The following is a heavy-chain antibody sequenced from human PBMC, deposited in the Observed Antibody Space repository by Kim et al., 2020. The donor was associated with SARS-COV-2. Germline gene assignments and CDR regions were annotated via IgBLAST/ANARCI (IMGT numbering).Heavy chain of an antibody. D-gene: IGHD3-9*01. CDR2: FDPDDGET. J-gene: IGHJ3*02. CDR1: GYTLTELS. Sequence: ASVKVSCKVSGYTLTELSMHWVRQAPGKGLEWMGGFDPDDGETIYAQKFQGRVTMTEDTSTDTAYMELSSLRSEDTAVYYCATDSSVVRYFDRYDAFDIWGQGTMVTVSS. V-gene: IGHV1-24*01. CDR3: ATDSSVVRYFDRYDAFDI.